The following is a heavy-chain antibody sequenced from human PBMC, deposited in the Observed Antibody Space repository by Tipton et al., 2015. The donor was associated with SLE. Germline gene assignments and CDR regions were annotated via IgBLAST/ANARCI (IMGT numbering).Heavy chain of an antibody. CDR1: GGSIVSNSHY. J-gene: IGHJ5*02. V-gene: IGHV4-39*07. CDR2: VSSTGGA. Sequence: TLSLTCTVSGGSIVSNSHYWAWVRRPPGKGLEWMGSVSSTGGAYYNPSLKSRLTTSVDTSKDQFSLRLTSVTAADTAVYYCARQHSGGATDTWGQGTLVTVSS. D-gene: IGHD1-26*01. CDR3: ARQHSGGATDT.